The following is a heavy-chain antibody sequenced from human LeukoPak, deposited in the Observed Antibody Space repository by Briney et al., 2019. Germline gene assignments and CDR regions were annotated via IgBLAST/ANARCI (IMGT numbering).Heavy chain of an antibody. D-gene: IGHD3-3*01. CDR3: AKGGRAYYDFWSGLDAFDI. CDR2: IRYDGGKE. Sequence: GGSLRLSCVASGFTFSSYAMHWVRQTPGKGLEWVAFIRYDGGKENYANSVKGRFAISRDDSENTLYLQMNSLRVEDTAVYYCAKGGRAYYDFWSGLDAFDIWGLGTMVTVSS. V-gene: IGHV3-30*02. CDR1: GFTFSSYA. J-gene: IGHJ3*02.